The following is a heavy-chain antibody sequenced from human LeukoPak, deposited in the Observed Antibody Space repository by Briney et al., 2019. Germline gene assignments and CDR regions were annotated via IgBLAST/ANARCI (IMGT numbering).Heavy chain of an antibody. CDR3: AKVSNSYGYGPDY. J-gene: IGHJ4*02. D-gene: IGHD5-18*01. Sequence: GGSLRLSCAASGFTFSSYGMHWVRQAPGKGLEWVAVISYDGSNKYYADSVKGRFTISRDNSKNTLYLQMNSLRAEDTAVYYCAKVSNSYGYGPDYWGQGTLVTVSS. CDR1: GFTFSSYG. CDR2: ISYDGSNK. V-gene: IGHV3-30*18.